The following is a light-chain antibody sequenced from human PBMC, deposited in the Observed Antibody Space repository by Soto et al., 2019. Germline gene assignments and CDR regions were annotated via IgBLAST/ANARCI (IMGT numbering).Light chain of an antibody. J-gene: IGLJ2*01. Sequence: QSVLTQPASVSGSPGQSITISCTGTSSDVGGYNYVSWYQQYPGKAPRLMIYEVSNRPSGVSNRFSGSKSGNTASLTISGLRTEDEADYYCYSYTTDNTRIFGGGTKLTVL. CDR2: EVS. CDR3: YSYTTDNTRI. V-gene: IGLV2-14*01. CDR1: SSDVGGYNY.